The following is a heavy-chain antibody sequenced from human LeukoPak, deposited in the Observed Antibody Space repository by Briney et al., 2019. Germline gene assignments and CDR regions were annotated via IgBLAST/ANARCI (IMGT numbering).Heavy chain of an antibody. Sequence: ASVKVSCKVSGYTLSELSIQWVRQAPGKGLEWVGGLDPNDGETIYAQKFQGRVIMTEDTSTDTAYMELSSLISDDTAVYYCARIYFGSGSFAFDIWGQGTMVTVSS. V-gene: IGHV1-24*01. CDR2: LDPNDGET. CDR3: ARIYFGSGSFAFDI. D-gene: IGHD3-10*01. J-gene: IGHJ3*02. CDR1: GYTLSELS.